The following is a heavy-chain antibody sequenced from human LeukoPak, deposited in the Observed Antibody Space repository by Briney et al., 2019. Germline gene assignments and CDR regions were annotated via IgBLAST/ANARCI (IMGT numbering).Heavy chain of an antibody. CDR1: GYTFTVYY. Sequence: ASVKVSFKASGYTFTVYYIHWVRQAPGQGLEWMGWINPNSGGTNYAQKFQGRVTMTRDTSISTAYMELSMLRSDDTAVYYCARDAFAVTNEACDYWGQGTLVTVSS. J-gene: IGHJ4*02. V-gene: IGHV1-2*02. CDR3: ARDAFAVTNEACDY. CDR2: INPNSGGT. D-gene: IGHD4-11*01.